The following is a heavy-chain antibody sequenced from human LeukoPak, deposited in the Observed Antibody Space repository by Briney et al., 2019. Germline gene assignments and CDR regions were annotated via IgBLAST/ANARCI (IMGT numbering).Heavy chain of an antibody. D-gene: IGHD3-22*01. CDR3: VIDPYYSDSKNYQGI. CDR2: ISDNGGVI. CDR1: GLTFSTYA. J-gene: IGHJ4*02. Sequence: GGSLRLSCSASGLTFSTYAMHWVRQAPGKGLEYVSGISDNGGVIFYADSVKGRFTISRDNSKSTVSLQMNSLRAEDTAVYCSVIDPYYSDSKNYQGIWGQGTQVTVSS. V-gene: IGHV3-64D*06.